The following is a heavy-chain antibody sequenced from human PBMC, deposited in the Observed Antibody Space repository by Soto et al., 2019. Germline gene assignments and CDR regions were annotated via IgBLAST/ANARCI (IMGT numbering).Heavy chain of an antibody. V-gene: IGHV3-64*01. Sequence: EVQLVESGGGLVQPGGSLRLSCAASGFTFSSYAMHWVRQAPGKGLEYVSAISSNGGSTYYANSVKGRFTISRDNSKNTLYLQMGSLRAEDMAVYYCARDRDFWSGYYYYYMDVWGKGTTVTVSS. CDR1: GFTFSSYA. CDR3: ARDRDFWSGYYYYYMDV. D-gene: IGHD3-3*01. CDR2: ISSNGGST. J-gene: IGHJ6*03.